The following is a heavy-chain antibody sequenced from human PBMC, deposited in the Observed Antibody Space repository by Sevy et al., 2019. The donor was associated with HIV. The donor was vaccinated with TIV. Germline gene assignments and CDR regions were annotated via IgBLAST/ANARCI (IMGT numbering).Heavy chain of an antibody. J-gene: IGHJ4*02. CDR3: AKGVDYYDSSGYYAY. D-gene: IGHD3-22*01. CDR2: ISGSGGST. V-gene: IGHV3-23*01. Sequence: GGSLRLSCAASGFTFSSYAMTWVRQAPGKGLEWVSHISGSGGSTDYAHSVKGRFTISRDNSKNTLSLQMNSLRAEDTAIYYCAKGVDYYDSSGYYAYWGQGTLVTVSS. CDR1: GFTFSSYA.